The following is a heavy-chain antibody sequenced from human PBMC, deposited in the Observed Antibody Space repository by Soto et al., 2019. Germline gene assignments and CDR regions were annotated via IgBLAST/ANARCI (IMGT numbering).Heavy chain of an antibody. CDR1: GGSISSGDYY. CDR3: ARDRGLRLGELSLAY. D-gene: IGHD3-16*02. Sequence: QVQLQESGPGLVKPSQTLSLTCTVSGGSISSGDYYWSWIRQPPGKGLEWIGYIYYSGSTYYNPSLKSRVTISVDTSKYQFSLKLSSVTAADTAVYYCARDRGLRLGELSLAYWGQGTLVTVSS. V-gene: IGHV4-30-4*01. CDR2: IYYSGST. J-gene: IGHJ4*02.